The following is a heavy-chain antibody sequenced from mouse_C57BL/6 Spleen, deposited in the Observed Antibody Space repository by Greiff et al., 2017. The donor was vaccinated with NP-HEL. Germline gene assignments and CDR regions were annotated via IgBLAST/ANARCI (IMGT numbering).Heavy chain of an antibody. CDR2: IDPETGGT. V-gene: IGHV1-15*01. D-gene: IGHD2-13*01. CDR1: GYTFTDYE. J-gene: IGHJ2*01. CDR3: TGGDDGDYEDFDY. Sequence: QVQLQQSGAELVRPGASVTLSCKASGYTFTDYEMHWVKQTPVHGLEWIGAIDPETGGTAYNQKFKGKAILTADKSSSTAYMELRSLTSEDSAVYYCTGGDDGDYEDFDYWGQGTTLTVSS.